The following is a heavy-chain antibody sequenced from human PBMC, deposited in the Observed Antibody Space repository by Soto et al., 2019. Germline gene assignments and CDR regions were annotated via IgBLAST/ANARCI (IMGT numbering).Heavy chain of an antibody. J-gene: IGHJ4*02. CDR3: ARRRGSSYDFDY. V-gene: IGHV5-10-1*01. CDR1: GYTFTNNW. Sequence: PGAPLKISCNASGYTFTNNWISWLRQKPGQGLEWMGRIDPSDSRTKYNPSFEGHVTISIDKSINTAFLQWSSLRASDTAVYFCARRRGSSYDFDYWGQGTLVSVSS. CDR2: IDPSDSRT. D-gene: IGHD5-18*01.